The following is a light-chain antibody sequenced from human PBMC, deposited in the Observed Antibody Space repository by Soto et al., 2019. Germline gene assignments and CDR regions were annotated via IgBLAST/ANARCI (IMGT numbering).Light chain of an antibody. V-gene: IGLV8-61*01. Sequence: QAVVSQAPSFSVSPGETVTLTCGLTSASVLTSYYPSWYQQTPGQAPRTLIYSTNIRSSGVPDRFSGSILGNKAALTITGAQADDESDYYCALYVGSGTVVFGGGTKRTVL. CDR2: STN. CDR1: SASVLTSYY. CDR3: ALYVGSGTVV. J-gene: IGLJ2*01.